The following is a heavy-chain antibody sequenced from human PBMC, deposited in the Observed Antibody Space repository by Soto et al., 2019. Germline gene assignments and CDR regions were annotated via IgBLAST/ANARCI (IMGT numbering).Heavy chain of an antibody. J-gene: IGHJ5*02. CDR3: ARARRADFWSGYYKGRNWFDP. CDR2: INHSGST. D-gene: IGHD3-3*01. CDR1: GGSFSGYY. V-gene: IGHV4-34*01. Sequence: SETLSLTCAVYGGSFSGYYWSWIRQPPGKGLEWIGEINHSGSTNYNPSLKSRVTISVDTSKNQFSLKLSSVTAADTAVYYCARARRADFWSGYYKGRNWFDPWGQGTLVTVSS.